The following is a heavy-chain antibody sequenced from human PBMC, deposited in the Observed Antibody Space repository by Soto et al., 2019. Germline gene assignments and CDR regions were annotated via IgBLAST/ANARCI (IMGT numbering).Heavy chain of an antibody. CDR1: GGSVSNGDYY. CDR2: IYYSGST. D-gene: IGHD3-3*01. V-gene: IGHV4-30-4*01. J-gene: IGHJ4*02. Sequence: SETLSLTCTVSGGSVSNGDYYWSWIRQPPGKGLEWIGYIYYSGSTFYNPSLKSRVTISIDTSKNQFSLKLSSVTAADTAVYYCARSHSTIFGVVIIPRYFHYWGQGTLVTVSS. CDR3: ARSHSTIFGVVIIPRYFHY.